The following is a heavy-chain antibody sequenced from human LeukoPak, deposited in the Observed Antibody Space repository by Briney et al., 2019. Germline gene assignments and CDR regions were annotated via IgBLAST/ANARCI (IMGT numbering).Heavy chain of an antibody. CDR3: ARSGYSSSWGDFDI. J-gene: IGHJ3*02. V-gene: IGHV3-48*03. CDR2: ISSSGSTI. CDR1: GFTFSSYE. Sequence: GGSLRLSCAASGFTFSSYEMNWVRQAPGKGLEWVSYISSSGSTIYYADSVKGRFTISRDNAKNSLYLQMNSLRAEDTAVYYCARSGYSSSWGDFDIWGQGTMVTVSS. D-gene: IGHD6-13*01.